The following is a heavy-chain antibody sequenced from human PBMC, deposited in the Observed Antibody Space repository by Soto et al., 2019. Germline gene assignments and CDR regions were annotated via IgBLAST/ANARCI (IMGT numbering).Heavy chain of an antibody. CDR1: GFSLSTSGVG. D-gene: IGHD3-9*01. CDR3: AHSPLVDYDILTGYYNGVFDY. Sequence: SGPTLVNPTQTLTLTCTFSGFSLSTSGVGVGWIRQPPGKALEWLALIYWDDDKRYSPSLKSRLTITKDTSKNQVVLTMTNMDPVDTATYYCAHSPLVDYDILTGYYNGVFDYWGQGTLVTVSS. J-gene: IGHJ4*02. V-gene: IGHV2-5*02. CDR2: IYWDDDK.